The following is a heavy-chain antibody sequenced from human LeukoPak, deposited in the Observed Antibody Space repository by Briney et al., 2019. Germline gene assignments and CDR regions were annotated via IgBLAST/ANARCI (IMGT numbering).Heavy chain of an antibody. CDR1: GYTLTELS. J-gene: IGHJ6*02. Sequence: ASVKVSCKVSGYTLTELSMHWVRQAPGQGLEWMGGFDPENGETIYAQKFQGRVTMTEDTSTDTAYMELSSLRSEDTAVYYCATDPPVVPAAMTSYYYYGMDVWGQGTTVTVSS. V-gene: IGHV1-24*01. D-gene: IGHD2-2*01. CDR3: ATDPPVVPAAMTSYYYYGMDV. CDR2: FDPENGET.